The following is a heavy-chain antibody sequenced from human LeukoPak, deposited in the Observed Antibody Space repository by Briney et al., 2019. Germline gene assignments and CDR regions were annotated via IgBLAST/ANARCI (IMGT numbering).Heavy chain of an antibody. CDR1: GFPFFDYA. CDR2: NSWNGGIT. J-gene: IGHJ3*02. CDR3: ARDRSGSYGAAFDI. V-gene: IGHV3-20*04. Sequence: PGGSLRLSCAPSGFPFFDYALSWARQAPGKGLEWVSGNSWNGGITGYADSVKGRFTISRDNAKNSLYLQINSLRVEDTALYCWARDRSGSYGAAFDIWGQGTMVTVSS. D-gene: IGHD3-16*01.